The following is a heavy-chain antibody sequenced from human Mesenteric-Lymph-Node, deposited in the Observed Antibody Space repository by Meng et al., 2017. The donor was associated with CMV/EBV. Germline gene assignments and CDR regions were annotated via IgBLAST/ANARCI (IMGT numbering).Heavy chain of an antibody. J-gene: IGHJ4*02. CDR1: GGSISNYY. D-gene: IGHD2-2*01. Sequence: GSLRLSCSVSGGSISNYYWTWIRQPPGKGLEWIGYIYYSGATNSNPSLKSRLTISLDTSKNQFSLKLTSVTAADTAVYYCAREGVGYCSSTSCPFDYWGQGALVTVSS. CDR2: IYYSGAT. CDR3: AREGVGYCSSTSCPFDY. V-gene: IGHV4-59*01.